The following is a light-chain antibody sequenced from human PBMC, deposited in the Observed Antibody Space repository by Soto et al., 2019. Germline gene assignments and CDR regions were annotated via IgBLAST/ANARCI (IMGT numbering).Light chain of an antibody. J-gene: IGKJ4*01. Sequence: EIVFTQSPGTLSLSPGERATLSCRASQSVRNNFLAWYQQKPGQSPRLLIYGASNRATGIPARFSGSGSGTDFTLTISSLEPEDFAVYSCQQRSNWPRVALTFGGGTKVDIK. CDR1: QSVRNNF. V-gene: IGKV3-11*01. CDR3: QQRSNWPRVALT. CDR2: GAS.